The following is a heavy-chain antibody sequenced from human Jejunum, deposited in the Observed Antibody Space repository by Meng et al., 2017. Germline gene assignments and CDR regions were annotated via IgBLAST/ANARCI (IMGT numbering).Heavy chain of an antibody. V-gene: IGHV3-30*01. CDR1: GFTFGGYA. CDR2: ISDVGSD. CDR3: ARGSPPDS. J-gene: IGHJ4*02. Sequence: GQLVGAGGGVVQPGRCVRLAFAVSGFTFGGYAMDWVRQVPGKGLEWVATISDVGSDEADSVQGRFTISRDNSKNTLYLQMNSLRADDTAVYYCARGSPPDSWGQGTLVTVSS.